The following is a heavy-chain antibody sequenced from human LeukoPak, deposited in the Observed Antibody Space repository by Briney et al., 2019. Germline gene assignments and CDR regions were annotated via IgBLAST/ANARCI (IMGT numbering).Heavy chain of an antibody. CDR3: ARSSLAVAGSVFDY. CDR1: GYTFTGYG. Sequence: ASVKVSCKDSGYTFTGYGISWVRQAPGQGLEWMGWISTYNGNTHCAQKLQGRVTVTTDTSTSTAYMELRSLRSDDTAVYYCARSSLAVAGSVFDYWGQGTLVTVSS. J-gene: IGHJ4*02. V-gene: IGHV1-18*01. CDR2: ISTYNGNT. D-gene: IGHD6-19*01.